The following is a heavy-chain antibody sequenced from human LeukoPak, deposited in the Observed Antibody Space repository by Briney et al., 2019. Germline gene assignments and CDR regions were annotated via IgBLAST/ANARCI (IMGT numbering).Heavy chain of an antibody. CDR1: GYTFTSYD. CDR2: MNPNSGNT. D-gene: IGHD3-3*01. CDR3: ARAPLRFLEWYLNWFDP. Sequence: GASVKVSCKASGYTFTSYDINWVRQATGQGLEWMGWMNPNSGNTGYAQKFQGRVTISRNPSISTAYMELGSLRSEDTAVYYCARAPLRFLEWYLNWFDPWGQGTLVTVSS. J-gene: IGHJ5*02. V-gene: IGHV1-8*03.